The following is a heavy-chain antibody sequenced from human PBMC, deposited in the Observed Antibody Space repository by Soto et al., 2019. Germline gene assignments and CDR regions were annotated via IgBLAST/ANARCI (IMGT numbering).Heavy chain of an antibody. CDR1: GFTFSSYA. J-gene: IGHJ4*02. CDR3: ARDPYRVGGSCPDY. Sequence: GGSLRLSCAASGFTFSSYAMHWVRQAPGKGLEWVAVISYDGSNKYYADSVKGRFTISRDNSKNTLYLQMNSLRAEDTAVYYCARDPYRVGGSCPDYWGQGTLVTVSS. CDR2: ISYDGSNK. V-gene: IGHV3-30-3*01. D-gene: IGHD2-15*01.